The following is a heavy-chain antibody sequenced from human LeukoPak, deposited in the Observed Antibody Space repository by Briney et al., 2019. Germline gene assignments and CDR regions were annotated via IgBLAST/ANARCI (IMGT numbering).Heavy chain of an antibody. CDR3: ARDSLRYFDWLHDAFDI. J-gene: IGHJ3*02. V-gene: IGHV3-11*06. Sequence: GGSLRLSCAASGFTFSDYYMSWIRQAPGKGLEWVSYISSSSSYTNYADSVKGRCTISRDNAKNSLYLQMNSLRAEDTAVYYCARDSLRYFDWLHDAFDIWGQGTMVTVSS. CDR2: ISSSSSYT. D-gene: IGHD3-9*01. CDR1: GFTFSDYY.